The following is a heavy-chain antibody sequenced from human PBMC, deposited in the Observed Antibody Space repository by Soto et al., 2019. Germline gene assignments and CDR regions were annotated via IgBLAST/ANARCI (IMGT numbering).Heavy chain of an antibody. D-gene: IGHD3-10*01. Sequence: ASVKVSCKASGFTFTRSAVQWVRQARVQHLELIGWIVVGSCNTNYSQKFQERFTITRYASTVTLYIELISVISEDTAVYYCARAMVRGVISGMDVWGQGTTVTVSS. CDR2: IVVGSCNT. CDR1: GFTFTRSA. CDR3: ARAMVRGVISGMDV. V-gene: IGHV1-58*01. J-gene: IGHJ6*02.